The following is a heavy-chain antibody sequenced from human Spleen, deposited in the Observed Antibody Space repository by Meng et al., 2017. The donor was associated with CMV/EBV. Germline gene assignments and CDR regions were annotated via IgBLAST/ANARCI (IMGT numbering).Heavy chain of an antibody. CDR3: ARRGGSYLYWFDP. V-gene: IGHV5-51*01. D-gene: IGHD1-26*01. J-gene: IGHJ5*02. CDR2: IYPGDSDT. CDR1: GYSFTSYW. Sequence: KVSCKASGYSFTSYWIAWVRQMPGKGLEWMGIIYPGDSDTRYSPSFQGQVTISADKSISTAYLQWSSLKASDTAMYYCARRGGSYLYWFDPWGQGTLVTVSS.